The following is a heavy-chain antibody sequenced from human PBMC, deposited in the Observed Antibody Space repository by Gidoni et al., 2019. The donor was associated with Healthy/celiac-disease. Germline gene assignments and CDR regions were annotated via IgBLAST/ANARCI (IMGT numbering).Heavy chain of an antibody. J-gene: IGHJ6*02. V-gene: IGHV4-30-2*01. D-gene: IGHD5-12*01. CDR3: ARGRPYDSGYDFYYYGMDV. CDR1: GGSISSGGYS. Sequence: QLQLQESGSGLVKPSQTLSLTCAVSGGSISSGGYSWSWIRQPPGKGLEWIGYIYHSGSTYYNPSLKSRVTISVDRSKNQFSLKLSSVTAADTAVYYCARGRPYDSGYDFYYYGMDVWGQGTTVTVSS. CDR2: IYHSGST.